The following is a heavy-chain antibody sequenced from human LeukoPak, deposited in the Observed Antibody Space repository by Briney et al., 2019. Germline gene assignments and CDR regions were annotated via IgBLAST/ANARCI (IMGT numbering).Heavy chain of an antibody. Sequence: PSETLSLTCTVSGGSISSYYWSWIRQPPGKGLEWIGYIYYSGSTNYNPSLKSRVTISVDTSKNQFSLKLSSVTAADTAVYYCARVHGSEFDYWGQGTLVTVSS. J-gene: IGHJ4*02. V-gene: IGHV4-59*01. CDR2: IYYSGST. CDR1: GGSISSYY. CDR3: ARVHGSEFDY. D-gene: IGHD3-10*01.